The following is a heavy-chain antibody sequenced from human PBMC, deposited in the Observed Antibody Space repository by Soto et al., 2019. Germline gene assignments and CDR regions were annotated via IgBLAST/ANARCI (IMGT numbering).Heavy chain of an antibody. CDR2: IYYSGSA. V-gene: IGHV4-39*01. CDR3: ARGLYSNSSYYYYYGMGV. D-gene: IGHD6-6*01. CDR1: AGSISSSTYY. J-gene: IGHJ6*02. Sequence: SETLSLTCTVSAGSISSSTYYWGWIRQPPGKGLEWIGSIYYSGSAYYNTSLKSRVTISVDTSKTQFSLRLSSVTAADTAVYYCARGLYSNSSYYYYYGMGVWGQGTTVTVSS.